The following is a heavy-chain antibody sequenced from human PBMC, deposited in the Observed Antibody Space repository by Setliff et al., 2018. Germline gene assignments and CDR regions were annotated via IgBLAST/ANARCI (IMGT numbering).Heavy chain of an antibody. CDR3: ARDSGYSSSWYGYYYGMDV. CDR2: IYYSGSA. CDR1: GGSISSSSYY. V-gene: IGHV4-39*07. D-gene: IGHD6-13*01. Sequence: PSETLSLTCTVSGGSISSSSYYWGWIRQPPGKGLEWIGSIYYSGSAYYNPSLKSRVTISVDTSKNQFSLKLSSVTAADTAVYYCARDSGYSSSWYGYYYGMDVWGQGTTVTVSS. J-gene: IGHJ6*02.